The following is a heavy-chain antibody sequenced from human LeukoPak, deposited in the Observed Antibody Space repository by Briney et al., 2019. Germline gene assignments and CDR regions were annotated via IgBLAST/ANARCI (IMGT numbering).Heavy chain of an antibody. CDR1: GGSISSYY. CDR2: IYYSGST. CDR3: ARGRYSSSWHASSLVDY. D-gene: IGHD6-13*01. Sequence: PSETLSLTCTVSGGSISSYYWSWIRQPPGKGLEWIGYIYYSGSTNYNPSLKSRVTISVETSKNQFSLKLSSVTAADTAVYYCARGRYSSSWHASSLVDYWGQGTLVTVSS. J-gene: IGHJ4*02. V-gene: IGHV4-59*01.